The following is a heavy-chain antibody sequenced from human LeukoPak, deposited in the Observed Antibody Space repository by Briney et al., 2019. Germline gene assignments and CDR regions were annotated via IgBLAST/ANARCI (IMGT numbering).Heavy chain of an antibody. CDR1: GGTFRSYA. J-gene: IGHJ4*02. V-gene: IGHV1-69*13. CDR3: ATTYSYDSSAYYYYY. Sequence: SVKVSCKASGGTFRSYAISWVRQAPGQGLEWMGGIIPIFGTANYAQRFQGRVAITADESTSTAYMELSSLRSEDTAVYYCATTYSYDSSAYYYYYWGQGTLVTVSS. CDR2: IIPIFGTA. D-gene: IGHD3-22*01.